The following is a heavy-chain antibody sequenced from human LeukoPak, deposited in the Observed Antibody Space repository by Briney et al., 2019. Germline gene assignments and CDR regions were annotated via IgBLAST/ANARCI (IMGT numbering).Heavy chain of an antibody. Sequence: SETLSLTCTVSGCSISSGSYYWSWIRQPVGKGLEWIGRIYTSGSTNYNPSLKSRVTISVDTSKNQFSLKLSSVTAADTAVYYCARDSKYCGGDCFSWGQGTLVTVSS. J-gene: IGHJ5*02. CDR2: IYTSGST. V-gene: IGHV4-61*02. CDR1: GCSISSGSYY. D-gene: IGHD2-21*02. CDR3: ARDSKYCGGDCFS.